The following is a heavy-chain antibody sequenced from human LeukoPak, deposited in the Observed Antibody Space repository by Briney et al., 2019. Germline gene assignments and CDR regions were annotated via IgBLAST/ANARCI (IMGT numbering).Heavy chain of an antibody. Sequence: GGSLRLSCAASGLTFSSYGMHWVRQAPGKGLEWVAVIWYDGSNKYYADSVKGRFTISRDNSKNTLYLQMNSLRAEDTAVYYCARDRDSIVGATTFWFDPWGQGTLVTVSS. D-gene: IGHD1-26*01. CDR3: ARDRDSIVGATTFWFDP. CDR1: GLTFSSYG. J-gene: IGHJ5*02. V-gene: IGHV3-33*01. CDR2: IWYDGSNK.